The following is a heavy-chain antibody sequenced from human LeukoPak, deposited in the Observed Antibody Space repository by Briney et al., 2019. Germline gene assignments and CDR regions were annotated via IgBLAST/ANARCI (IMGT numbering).Heavy chain of an antibody. V-gene: IGHV4-61*01. CDR2: IYYSGST. D-gene: IGHD3-22*01. J-gene: IGHJ2*01. Sequence: SETLSLTCTVSGGSVSSGSYYWSWIRQPPGRGLEWIGYIYYSGSTNYNPSLKSRVTISVDTSKNQFSLKLSSVTAADTAVYYCARGVRYYDSSGYYYDDWYLDLWGRGTLVTVSS. CDR3: ARGVRYYDSSGYYYDDWYLDL. CDR1: GGSVSSGSYY.